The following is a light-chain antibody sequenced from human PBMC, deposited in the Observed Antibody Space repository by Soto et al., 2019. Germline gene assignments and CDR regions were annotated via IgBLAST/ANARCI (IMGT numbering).Light chain of an antibody. CDR3: QHYDRSTGT. CDR2: GAS. CDR1: QSVLSNL. Sequence: IVMTQSPGTLSLSPGERATLSCRASQSVLSNLVSWYQQKPGQAPRLLIYGASFRATAIPDRFSGSGSETDFTLTISRLEPEDFAVYYCQHYDRSTGTFGQGTKVEIK. V-gene: IGKV3-20*01. J-gene: IGKJ1*01.